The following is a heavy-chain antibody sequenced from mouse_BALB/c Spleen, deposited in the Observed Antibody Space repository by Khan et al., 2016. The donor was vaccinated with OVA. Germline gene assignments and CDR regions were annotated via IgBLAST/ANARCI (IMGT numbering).Heavy chain of an antibody. Sequence: QLEESGPGLVKPSQSLSLTCTVTGYSITSEYTWNRIRQFPGNKLEWMGFISYSGNTRYNPSLKSRISITRDTSKNQFFLQLNSVTSEDTATYYGARKDYYDYDPFPYWGQGTLVTVSA. CDR3: ARKDYYDYDPFPY. CDR1: GYSITSEYT. CDR2: ISYSGNT. J-gene: IGHJ3*01. D-gene: IGHD2-4*01. V-gene: IGHV3-2*02.